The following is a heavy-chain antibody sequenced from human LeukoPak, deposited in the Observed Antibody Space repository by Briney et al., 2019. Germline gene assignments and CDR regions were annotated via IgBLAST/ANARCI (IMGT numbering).Heavy chain of an antibody. CDR2: IYPGDSDT. J-gene: IGHJ4*02. D-gene: IGHD4-11*01. Sequence: GESLQISCKGSGYTFTNYWIAWVRQMAGKGLEWMGIIYPGDSDTRYSPSFQGQVTISADKSINTAYLQWSSLKASDTAMYYCARRSYSNYEPFDYWGQGTLVTVSS. CDR1: GYTFTNYW. V-gene: IGHV5-51*01. CDR3: ARRSYSNYEPFDY.